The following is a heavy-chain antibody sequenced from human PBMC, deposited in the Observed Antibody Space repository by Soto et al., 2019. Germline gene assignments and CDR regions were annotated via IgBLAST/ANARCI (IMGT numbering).Heavy chain of an antibody. CDR2: ASYDGSDK. J-gene: IGHJ6*02. CDR1: GFTFSNYG. V-gene: IGHV3-30*03. Sequence: PGGSLRLSCAASGFTFSNYGMHWVRQAPGKGLEWVAVASYDGSDKYYADSVKGRFSISRDNSKNTLYLQMNSLRAEDTAVYYCVPYDWNEATHYCHYGMDVWGQGTTVTVSS. D-gene: IGHD1-1*01. CDR3: VPYDWNEATHYCHYGMDV.